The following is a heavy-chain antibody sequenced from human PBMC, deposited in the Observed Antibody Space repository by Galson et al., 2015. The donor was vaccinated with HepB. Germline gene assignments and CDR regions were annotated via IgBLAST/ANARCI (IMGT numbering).Heavy chain of an antibody. CDR2: INPNSGGT. J-gene: IGHJ6*02. D-gene: IGHD6-19*01. CDR1: GYTFTGYY. Sequence: SVKVSCKASGYTFTGYYMHWVRQAPGQGLEWMGWINPNSGGTNYAQKFQGWVTMTRDTSISTAYMELSRLRSDDTAVYYCARAGYSSGWHYYYYYGMDVWGQGTTVTVSS. V-gene: IGHV1-2*04. CDR3: ARAGYSSGWHYYYYYGMDV.